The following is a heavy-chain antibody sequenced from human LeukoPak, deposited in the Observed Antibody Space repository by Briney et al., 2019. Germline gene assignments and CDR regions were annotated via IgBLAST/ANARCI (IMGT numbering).Heavy chain of an antibody. CDR2: INPNSGGT. V-gene: IGHV1-2*02. CDR1: GYTFTGYY. Sequence: ASVKVSCKASGYTFTGYYMHWVRQAPGQGLEWMGWINPNSGGTNYAQKFQGRVTMTRDTSISTAYMELSRLRSDGTAVYYCARDPTISIVGATFWFDPWGQGTLVTVSS. J-gene: IGHJ5*02. CDR3: ARDPTISIVGATFWFDP. D-gene: IGHD1-26*01.